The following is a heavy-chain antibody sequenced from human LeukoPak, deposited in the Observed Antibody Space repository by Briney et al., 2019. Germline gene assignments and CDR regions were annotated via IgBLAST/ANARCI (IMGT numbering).Heavy chain of an antibody. CDR2: IYYSGST. Sequence: PSETLSLTCTVSGGSISSYYWSWIRQPPGKGLEWIGYIYYSGSTNYNPSLKSRVTISVDTSKNQFSLKLSSVTAADTAVYYCARESGGYYYYHMDVWGQGTLVTASS. CDR3: ARESGGYYYYHMDV. D-gene: IGHD3-10*01. J-gene: IGHJ6*02. V-gene: IGHV4-59*01. CDR1: GGSISSYY.